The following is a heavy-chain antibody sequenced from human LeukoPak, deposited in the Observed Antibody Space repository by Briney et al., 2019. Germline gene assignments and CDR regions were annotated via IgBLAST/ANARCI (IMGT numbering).Heavy chain of an antibody. D-gene: IGHD2-15*01. Sequence: PGRSLRLSCAASGFTFSSYAMHWVRQAPGKGLEWVAVISYDGSNKYYADSVKGRFTISRDNSKNTLYLQMDSLRAEDTAVYYCARDKGCSGGSCYSPWFYYGMDVWGQGTTVTVSS. CDR2: ISYDGSNK. V-gene: IGHV3-30*04. CDR1: GFTFSSYA. J-gene: IGHJ6*02. CDR3: ARDKGCSGGSCYSPWFYYGMDV.